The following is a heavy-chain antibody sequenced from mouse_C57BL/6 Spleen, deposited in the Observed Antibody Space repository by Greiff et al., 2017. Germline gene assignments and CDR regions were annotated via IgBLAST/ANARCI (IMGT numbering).Heavy chain of an antibody. Sequence: EVQLQQSVAELVRPGASVKLSCTASGFNIKNTYMHWVKQRPEQGLEWIGRIDPANGNTKYAPKFQGKATITADTSSNTAYLQLSSLTSEDTAIYYCAREGTTVVEDYYYAMDYWGQGTSVTVSS. CDR1: GFNIKNTY. J-gene: IGHJ4*01. V-gene: IGHV14-3*01. CDR3: AREGTTVVEDYYYAMDY. D-gene: IGHD1-1*01. CDR2: IDPANGNT.